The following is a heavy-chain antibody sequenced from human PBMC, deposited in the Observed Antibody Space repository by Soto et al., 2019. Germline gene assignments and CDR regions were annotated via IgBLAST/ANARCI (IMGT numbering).Heavy chain of an antibody. V-gene: IGHV1-69*02. Sequence: QVQLVQSGTEVKKPGSSVKVSCKASGGTFRNYPINWVRQAPGQGLEWMGSIFPLTDIPDYAQNFQARLTISADKSTSTACMEVSSLTSDDTAMYFCARGPLVVLNYFESWGQGTLVTVSS. CDR3: ARGPLVVLNYFES. J-gene: IGHJ4*02. CDR1: GGTFRNYP. CDR2: IFPLTDIP.